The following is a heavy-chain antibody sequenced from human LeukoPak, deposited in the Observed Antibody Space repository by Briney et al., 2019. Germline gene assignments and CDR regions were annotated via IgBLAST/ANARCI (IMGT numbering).Heavy chain of an antibody. V-gene: IGHV3-21*01. CDR2: ISSSSSYI. J-gene: IGHJ4*02. Sequence: GGSLRLSCAASGFTFSSYSMNWVRQAPGKGLEWVSSISSSSSYIYYADSVKGRFTISRDNAKNPLYLQMNSLRAEDTAVYYCARDHADTATHYWGQGTLVTVSS. CDR1: GFTFSSYS. D-gene: IGHD5-18*01. CDR3: ARDHADTATHY.